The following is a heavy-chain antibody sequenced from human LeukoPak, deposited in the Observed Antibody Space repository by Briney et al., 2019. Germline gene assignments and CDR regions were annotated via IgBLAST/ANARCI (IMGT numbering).Heavy chain of an antibody. CDR1: GGSISSYY. Sequence: MSSETLSLTCTVSGGSISSYYWSWIRQPPGKGLEWIGYIYYSGSTNYNPSLKSRVTISVDTSKNQFSLKLSSVTAADTAVYYCARGHYYYDSSGYYYSRNYYYYGMDVWGQGTTGTVSS. J-gene: IGHJ6*02. D-gene: IGHD3-22*01. V-gene: IGHV4-59*01. CDR2: IYYSGST. CDR3: ARGHYYYDSSGYYYSRNYYYYGMDV.